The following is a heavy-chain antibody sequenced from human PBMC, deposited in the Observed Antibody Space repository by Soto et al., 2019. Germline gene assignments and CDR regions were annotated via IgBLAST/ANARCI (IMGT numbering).Heavy chain of an antibody. CDR1: GGCCSGYY. Sequence: SXTLSLSGGFYGGCCSGYYWSWIRQPPGKGLEWIGEINHSGSTNYNPSLKSRVTISVDTSKNQFSLKLSSVTAADTAVYYCARAGSSWYYYYGMDVWGQGTTVIVSS. D-gene: IGHD6-13*01. J-gene: IGHJ6*02. CDR3: ARAGSSWYYYYGMDV. CDR2: INHSGST. V-gene: IGHV4-34*01.